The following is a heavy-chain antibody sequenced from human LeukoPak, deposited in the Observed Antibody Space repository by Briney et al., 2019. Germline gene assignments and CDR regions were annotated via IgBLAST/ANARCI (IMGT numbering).Heavy chain of an antibody. CDR1: GYNFTNYW. J-gene: IGHJ1*01. CDR2: IYPGDSAT. Sequence: GESLKISCETSGYNFTNYWIGWVRQMPGKGLEWMGIIYPGDSATRYSPSFQGQVTMSADKSISTAYLQWGSLKASDTAMYYCARVSSGFQHWGQGTLVTVSS. D-gene: IGHD6-19*01. CDR3: ARVSSGFQH. V-gene: IGHV5-51*01.